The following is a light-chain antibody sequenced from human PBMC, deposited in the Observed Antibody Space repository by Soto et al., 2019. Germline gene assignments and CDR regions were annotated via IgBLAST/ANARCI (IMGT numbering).Light chain of an antibody. Sequence: EIVLTQSPGTLCLSPWERASLSCVSSQSVSSSYLAWYQQKPGQAPRLLIYGASSRATGIPDRFSGSGSGTDFTLTISRLEPEDFAVYYCQQYGSSPWTFGQGTKVDIK. CDR3: QQYGSSPWT. V-gene: IGKV3-20*01. J-gene: IGKJ1*01. CDR1: QSVSSSY. CDR2: GAS.